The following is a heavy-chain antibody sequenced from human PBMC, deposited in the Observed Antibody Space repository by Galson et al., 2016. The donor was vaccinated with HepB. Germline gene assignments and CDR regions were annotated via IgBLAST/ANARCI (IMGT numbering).Heavy chain of an antibody. D-gene: IGHD1-14*01. CDR1: GGSISGGGHS. J-gene: IGHJ3*02. Sequence: TLSLTCGVSGGSISGGGHSWSWIRQPPGKGPEWIGYIYHNGSTYYNPSLKSRVTISGDRPKSLFSLKLSSVTAADTAVYYCARGFGILVAFDIWGQGTVVTVSS. CDR2: IYHNGST. CDR3: ARGFGILVAFDI. V-gene: IGHV4-30-2*01.